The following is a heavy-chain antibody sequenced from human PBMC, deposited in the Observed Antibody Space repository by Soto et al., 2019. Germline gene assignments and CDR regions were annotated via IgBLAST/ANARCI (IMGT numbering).Heavy chain of an antibody. J-gene: IGHJ3*02. D-gene: IGHD3-22*01. CDR1: GFTFSSYA. V-gene: IGHV3-30-3*01. Sequence: QVQLVESGGGVVQPGRSLRLSCAASGFTFSSYAMHWVRQAPGKGLEWVAVISYDGSNKYYADSVKGRFTISRDNSKNTLYLQMNSLRAEDTAVYYCASISCTMTAFDIWGQGTMVTVSS. CDR2: ISYDGSNK. CDR3: ASISCTMTAFDI.